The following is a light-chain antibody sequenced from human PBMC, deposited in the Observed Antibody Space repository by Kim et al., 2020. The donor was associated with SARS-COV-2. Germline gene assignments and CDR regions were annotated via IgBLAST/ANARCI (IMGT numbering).Light chain of an antibody. CDR2: QDS. CDR3: QAWDSSTAV. CDR1: KLGDKY. V-gene: IGLV3-1*01. Sequence: SYELTQPPSVSVSPGQTASITCSGDKLGDKYACWYQQKPGQSHVLVIYQDSKRPSGIPERFSGSNSGNTATLTISGTQAMDEADYYCQAWDSSTAVFGGG. J-gene: IGLJ2*01.